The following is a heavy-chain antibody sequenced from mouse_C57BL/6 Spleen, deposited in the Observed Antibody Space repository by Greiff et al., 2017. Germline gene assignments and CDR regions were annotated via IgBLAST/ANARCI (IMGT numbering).Heavy chain of an antibody. CDR1: GFTFSDYY. CDR3: ARGETDSSGSYFDY. CDR2: INYDGSST. J-gene: IGHJ2*01. V-gene: IGHV5-16*01. Sequence: EVQLQESEGGLVQPGSSMKLSCTASGFTFSDYYMAWVRQVPEKGLEWVANINYDGSSTYYLDSLKSRFIISRDNAKNILYLQMSSLKSEDTATYYCARGETDSSGSYFDYWGQGTTLTVSS. D-gene: IGHD3-2*02.